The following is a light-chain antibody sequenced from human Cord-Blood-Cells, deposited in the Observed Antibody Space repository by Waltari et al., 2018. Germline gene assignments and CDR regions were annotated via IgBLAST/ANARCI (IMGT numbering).Light chain of an antibody. V-gene: IGKV3-15*01. J-gene: IGKJ1*01. Sequence: EIVTPQSPATLSVSPGERATLSCRASQSVSSKLAWYQQKPGQAPRLLIYGASTRATGIPARFSGSGSGTEFTLNISSLQSEDFAVYCCQQYNNWPWTFGQGTKVEIK. CDR2: GAS. CDR1: QSVSSK. CDR3: QQYNNWPWT.